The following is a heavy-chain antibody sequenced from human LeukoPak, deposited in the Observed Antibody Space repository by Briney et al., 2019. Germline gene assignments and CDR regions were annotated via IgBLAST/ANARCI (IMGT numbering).Heavy chain of an antibody. Sequence: GGSLRLSCAASGFTFSSYAMSWVRQAPGKGLEWVSAISGSGGSTYYADSVKGRFTISRDNSKNTLYLQMNSLRAEDTAVYYCAKDHKGDYYDSSGYYYGYFDYWGQGTLVTVSS. CDR1: GFTFSSYA. CDR3: AKDHKGDYYDSSGYYYGYFDY. V-gene: IGHV3-23*01. D-gene: IGHD3-22*01. CDR2: ISGSGGST. J-gene: IGHJ4*02.